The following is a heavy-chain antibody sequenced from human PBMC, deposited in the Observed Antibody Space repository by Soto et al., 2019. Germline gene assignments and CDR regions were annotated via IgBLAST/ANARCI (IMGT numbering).Heavy chain of an antibody. D-gene: IGHD4-17*01. V-gene: IGHV4-59*08. J-gene: IGHJ5*02. Sequence: QVQLQESGPGLVKPSETLSLTCTVSGGSISSYYWSWIRQPPGKGLEWIGYIYYSGSTNYNPSLKSRVTISLDTSKNQFSLKRSSVTAADTAVYYCARGGYGDYGADWFDPWGQGTLVTVSS. CDR3: ARGGYGDYGADWFDP. CDR2: IYYSGST. CDR1: GGSISSYY.